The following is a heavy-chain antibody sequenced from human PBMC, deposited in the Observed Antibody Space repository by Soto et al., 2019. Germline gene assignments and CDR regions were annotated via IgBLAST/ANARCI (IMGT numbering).Heavy chain of an antibody. CDR1: GFTFSRYA. CDR2: IWYEGSNK. D-gene: IGHD6-13*01. V-gene: IGHV3-33*01. J-gene: IGHJ4*02. CDR3: ARGDLIAFASSSTWTPGY. Sequence: GGSLRLSCAASGFTFSRYAMHWVRQAPGKGLEWMAVIWYEGSNKYYADSVKGRFTISRDDSKNTLYLQMNTLRAEDTAVYYCARGDLIAFASSSTWTPGYWGQGTVVTVSS.